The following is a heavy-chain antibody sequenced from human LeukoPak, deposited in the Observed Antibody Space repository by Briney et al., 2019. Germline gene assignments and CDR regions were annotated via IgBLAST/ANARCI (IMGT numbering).Heavy chain of an antibody. D-gene: IGHD2-2*01. CDR3: AKDLYCSSTSCYEAVY. J-gene: IGHJ4*02. V-gene: IGHV3-23*01. CDR1: GFTFSSYD. Sequence: GGSLRLSCAASGFTFSSYDMSWVRQAPGKGLEWVSSISGSGGSTYCGDSVKGRFTISRDSSKNTLYLQMNSLRAEDTAVYYCAKDLYCSSTSCYEAVYWGQGTLVTVSS. CDR2: ISGSGGST.